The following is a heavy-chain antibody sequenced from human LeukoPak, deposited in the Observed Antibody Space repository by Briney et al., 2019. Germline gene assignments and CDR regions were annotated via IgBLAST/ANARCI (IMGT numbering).Heavy chain of an antibody. CDR1: GFPFSSYG. V-gene: IGHV3-33*06. D-gene: IGHD3-22*01. CDR3: AKDQARNYYDSSGFDY. CDR2: IWYDGSNK. Sequence: GRSLRLSCAASGFPFSSYGMHGVGQAPAKGLEGVEVIWYDGSNKYYADSVKGRFTISRDNSKNTLYLQMNSLRAEDTAVYYCAKDQARNYYDSSGFDYWGQGTLVTVSS. J-gene: IGHJ4*02.